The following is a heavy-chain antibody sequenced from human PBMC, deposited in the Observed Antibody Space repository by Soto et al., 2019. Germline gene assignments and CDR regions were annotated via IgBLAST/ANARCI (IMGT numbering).Heavy chain of an antibody. Sequence: WSVAEGNSRSVGGCRIFNRQHPGKGLEWIGYIYYSGSTYYNPSLKSRVTISVDTSKNQFSLKLSSVTAADTAVYYCARDWLNRGAAFDIWGNGTMVTVSS. J-gene: IGHJ3*02. V-gene: IGHV4-31*02. D-gene: IGHD1-26*01. CDR3: ARDWLNRGAAFDI. CDR1: EGNSRSVGGC. CDR2: IYYSGST.